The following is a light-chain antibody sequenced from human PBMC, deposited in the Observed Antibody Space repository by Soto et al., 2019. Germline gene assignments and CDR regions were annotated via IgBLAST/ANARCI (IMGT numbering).Light chain of an antibody. J-gene: IGKJ1*01. CDR3: QQYGSSSWT. CDR1: QSVSSSY. CDR2: GAS. Sequence: EIVLTQSPGTLSLSPGERATLSCRASQSVSSSYLAWYQQKPGQDPRLLIYGASNRATGIPDRFSGSGSGTDFTLTISRLEPEDFAVYYCQQYGSSSWTFGQGTKVEIK. V-gene: IGKV3-20*01.